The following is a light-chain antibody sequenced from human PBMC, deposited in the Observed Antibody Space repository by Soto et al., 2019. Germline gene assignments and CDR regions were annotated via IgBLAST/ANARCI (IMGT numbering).Light chain of an antibody. J-gene: IGKJ1*01. CDR2: DAS. CDR1: DTINIY. CDR3: QQRYNWPPLT. Sequence: VLLTQSPATLSLSPGERATLSWRASDTINIYLAWYQQKPGQAPRLLIYDASNRATGIPARFSGSGSATDFTLTISSLEPEDFAIYYCQQRYNWPPLTFGQGTKVDIK. V-gene: IGKV3-11*01.